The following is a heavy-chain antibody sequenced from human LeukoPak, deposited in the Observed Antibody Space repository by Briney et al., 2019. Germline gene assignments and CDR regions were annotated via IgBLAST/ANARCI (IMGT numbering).Heavy chain of an antibody. CDR1: GSSISTYY. CDR2: IYYSGST. CDR3: ARFEGGYSSSCLWCFDY. Sequence: SETLSLTCNVSGSSISTYYWSWIRQPPGKGLEWIGYIYYSGSTNYNPSLKSRVTISVDSSKSQFSLNLRSVTAADTAVYYCARFEGGYSSSCLWCFDYWGLGTLVTVSS. V-gene: IGHV4-59*01. J-gene: IGHJ4*02. D-gene: IGHD3-22*01.